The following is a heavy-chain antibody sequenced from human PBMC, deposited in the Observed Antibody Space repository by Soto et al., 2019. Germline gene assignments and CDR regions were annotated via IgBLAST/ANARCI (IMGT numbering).Heavy chain of an antibody. D-gene: IGHD6-19*01. CDR1: GGSVSGGVYY. CDR3: ARSSVAGAGYFQH. Sequence: QVQLQESGPGLVKPSQTLSLTCTVSGGSVSGGVYYWNWIRQHPEKGLEWSGYIYYSGSTYYNPSLISRVTIAAVTSKNQFSLKPSSVTVADTAVYYCARSSVAGAGYFQHWGQGTQVIVSS. J-gene: IGHJ1*01. CDR2: IYYSGST. V-gene: IGHV4-31*03.